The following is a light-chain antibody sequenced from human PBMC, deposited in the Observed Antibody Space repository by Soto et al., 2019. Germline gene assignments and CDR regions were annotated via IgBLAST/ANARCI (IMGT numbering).Light chain of an antibody. CDR1: SSNIGNNY. Sequence: QSVLTQPPSVSAAPGQKVTISCSGSSSNIGNNYVSWYQQLPGTAPKLLIYDNNKRPSGIPDRSSGSKSGTSATLGITGLQTGDEADYYCGTWDSSLSGVVFGGGTKLTVL. V-gene: IGLV1-51*01. J-gene: IGLJ2*01. CDR3: GTWDSSLSGVV. CDR2: DNN.